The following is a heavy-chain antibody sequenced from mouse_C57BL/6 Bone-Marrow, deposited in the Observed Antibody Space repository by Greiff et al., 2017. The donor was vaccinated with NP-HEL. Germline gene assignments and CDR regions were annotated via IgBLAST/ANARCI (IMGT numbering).Heavy chain of an antibody. CDR2: IDPENGDT. Sequence: EVQLQQSGAELVRPGASVELSCTASGFNIKDDYMHWVKQRPEQGLEWIGWIDPENGDTEYASKFQGKATITADTSSNTAYLQLSSLTSEDTAVYYCMPNYFDYWGQGTTLTVSS. J-gene: IGHJ2*01. CDR3: MPNYFDY. CDR1: GFNIKDDY. D-gene: IGHD6-5*01. V-gene: IGHV14-4*01.